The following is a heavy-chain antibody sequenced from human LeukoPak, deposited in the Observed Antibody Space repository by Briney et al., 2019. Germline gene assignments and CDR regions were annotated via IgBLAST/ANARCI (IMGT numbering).Heavy chain of an antibody. CDR1: GGSISSSSYY. V-gene: IGHV4-61*05. CDR2: IYYSGST. D-gene: IGHD6-19*01. Sequence: SETLSLTCTVSGGSISSSSYYWSWIRQPPGKGLEWIGYIYYSGSTNYNPSLKSRVTISVDTSKNQFSLKLSSVTAADTAVYYCARHTIAVAAADYWGQGTLVTVSS. J-gene: IGHJ4*02. CDR3: ARHTIAVAAADY.